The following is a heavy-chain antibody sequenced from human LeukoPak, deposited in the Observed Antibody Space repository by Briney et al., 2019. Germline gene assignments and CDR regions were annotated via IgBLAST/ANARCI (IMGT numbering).Heavy chain of an antibody. CDR1: GFTFDDYA. V-gene: IGHV3-43D*03. J-gene: IGHJ4*02. CDR3: AKAHSGSYFVAIDY. CDR2: ISWDGGST. D-gene: IGHD1-26*01. Sequence: PGGSLRLSCAASGFTFDDYAMHWVRQAPGKGLEWVSLISWDGGSTYYADSVKGRFTISRDNSKNSLYLQMNSLRAEDTALYYCAKAHSGSYFVAIDYWGQGTLVTVSS.